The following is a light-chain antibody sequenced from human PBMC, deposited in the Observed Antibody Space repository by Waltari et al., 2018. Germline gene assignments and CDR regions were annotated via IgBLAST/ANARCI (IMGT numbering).Light chain of an antibody. Sequence: SVLTQPPSASGAPGQRVTISCSGSSSNIGSHSVYWYQQLPGTAPKHLIYTDDQLAAGVPDRVSASKSGTSASLAISGLRSEDEADYYCAAWDDSPSGHVVFGGGTKLTVL. J-gene: IGLJ2*01. V-gene: IGLV1-47*02. CDR3: AAWDDSPSGHVV. CDR1: SSNIGSHS. CDR2: TDD.